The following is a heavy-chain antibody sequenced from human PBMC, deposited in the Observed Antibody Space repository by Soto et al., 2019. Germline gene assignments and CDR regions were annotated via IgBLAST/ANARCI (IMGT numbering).Heavy chain of an antibody. CDR3: AKDKVVVVAATWDV. V-gene: IGHV3-23*01. D-gene: IGHD2-15*01. CDR2: ISGSGGST. J-gene: IGHJ6*02. Sequence: EVQLLESGGGLVQPGGSLRLSCAASGFTFSSYAMSWVRQAPGKGLEWVSAISGSGGSTYYADSVKGRFTISRDNSRNTLYLQMNSLRAEDTAVYYCAKDKVVVVAATWDVWGQGTTVTVSS. CDR1: GFTFSSYA.